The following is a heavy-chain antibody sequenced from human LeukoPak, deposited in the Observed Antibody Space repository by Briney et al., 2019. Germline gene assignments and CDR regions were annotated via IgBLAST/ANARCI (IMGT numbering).Heavy chain of an antibody. CDR3: ARVQIFRSSGWYLKFLNWYIDY. Sequence: PSETLSLTCTVSGGSISSSSYYWGWIRQPPGKGLEWIGSIYYSGSTYYNPSLKSRVTISVDTSKNQFSLKLSSVTAADTAVYYCARVQIFRSSGWYLKFLNWYIDYWGQGTLVTVSS. V-gene: IGHV4-39*07. CDR1: GGSISSSSYY. J-gene: IGHJ4*02. CDR2: IYYSGST. D-gene: IGHD6-19*01.